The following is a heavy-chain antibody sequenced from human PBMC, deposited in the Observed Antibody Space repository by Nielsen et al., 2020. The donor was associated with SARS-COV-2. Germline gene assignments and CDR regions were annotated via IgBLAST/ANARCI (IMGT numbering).Heavy chain of an antibody. CDR3: AFSWGSSGWDFDY. J-gene: IGHJ4*02. V-gene: IGHV3-11*03. Sequence: GGSLRLSCAASGFTFSDYYMSWIRQAPGKGLEWVSYISSSSSYTNYADSVKGRFTISRDNAKNSLYLQMNSLRAEDTAVYYCAFSWGSSGWDFDYWGQGTLVTVSS. CDR1: GFTFSDYY. CDR2: ISSSSSYT. D-gene: IGHD6-19*01.